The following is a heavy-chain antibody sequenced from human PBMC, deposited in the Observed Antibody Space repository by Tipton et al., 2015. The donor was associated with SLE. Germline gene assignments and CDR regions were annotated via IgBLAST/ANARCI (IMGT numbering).Heavy chain of an antibody. Sequence: TLSLTCTVSGGSISSSSYYWGWIRQPPGKGLEWVGSISYSGSTYYNPSLKSRVTISVDTSKNQFSLKLSSVTAADTAVYYFASHLWDLAYFDLWGRGTLVTVSS. V-gene: IGHV4-39*07. D-gene: IGHD2/OR15-2a*01. CDR1: GGSISSSSYY. CDR2: ISYSGST. CDR3: ASHLWDLAYFDL. J-gene: IGHJ2*01.